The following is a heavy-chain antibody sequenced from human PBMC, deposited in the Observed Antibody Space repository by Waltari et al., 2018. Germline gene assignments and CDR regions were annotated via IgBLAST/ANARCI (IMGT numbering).Heavy chain of an antibody. V-gene: IGHV4-39*01. D-gene: IGHD4-4*01. Sequence: QLQLQESGPGLVKPSETLSLTCTVSGGSISSSSYYWGWIRQPPGKGLEWIGSIYYSGSTYYNPSLKSRVTISVDTSKNQFSLKLSSVTAADTAVYYCVCSGVTTGAFDIWGQGTMVTVSS. CDR1: GGSISSSSYY. CDR3: VCSGVTTGAFDI. J-gene: IGHJ3*02. CDR2: IYYSGST.